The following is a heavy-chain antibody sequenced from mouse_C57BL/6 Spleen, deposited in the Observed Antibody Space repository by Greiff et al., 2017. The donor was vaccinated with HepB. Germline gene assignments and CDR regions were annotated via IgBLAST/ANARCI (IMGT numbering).Heavy chain of an antibody. J-gene: IGHJ3*01. Sequence: QVQLQQSGAELVRPGTSVKMSCKASGYTFTSYWMQWVKQRPGQGLEWIGEIDPSDSYTNYNQKFKGKATLTVDTSSSTAYMQLSSLTSEDSAVYYWARGYSNYEFAYWGQGTLVTVSA. CDR2: IDPSDSYT. D-gene: IGHD2-5*01. CDR3: ARGYSNYEFAY. CDR1: GYTFTSYW. V-gene: IGHV1-50*01.